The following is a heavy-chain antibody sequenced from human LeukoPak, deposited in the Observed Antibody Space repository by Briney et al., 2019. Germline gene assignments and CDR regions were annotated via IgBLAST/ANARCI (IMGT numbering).Heavy chain of an antibody. Sequence: QSGGSLRLSCAASGFTFNNYWMSWVPQAPRKGLEWVANIKQDGTEKYYVDSVKGRFTISRDNAKNSLYLQMNSLRAEDTAVYYCARGYGLDSWGQGTLVTVSS. D-gene: IGHD3-10*01. CDR2: IKQDGTEK. V-gene: IGHV3-7*01. CDR1: GFTFNNYW. J-gene: IGHJ4*02. CDR3: ARGYGLDS.